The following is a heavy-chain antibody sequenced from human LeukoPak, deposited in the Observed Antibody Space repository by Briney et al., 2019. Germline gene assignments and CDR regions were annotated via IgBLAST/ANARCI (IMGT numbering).Heavy chain of an antibody. CDR3: ARPYSSGWTYYYYYGMDV. J-gene: IGHJ6*02. Sequence: GGSLRLSCAASGFTFSSYGMHWVRQAPGKGLEWVAVISYDGSNKYYADSVKGRFTISRDNSKNTLYLQMNSLGAEDTAVYYCARPYSSGWTYYYYYGMDVWGQGTTVTVSS. CDR1: GFTFSSYG. V-gene: IGHV3-30*03. CDR2: ISYDGSNK. D-gene: IGHD6-19*01.